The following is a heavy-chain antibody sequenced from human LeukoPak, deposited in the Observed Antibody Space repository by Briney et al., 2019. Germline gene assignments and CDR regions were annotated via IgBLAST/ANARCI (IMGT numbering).Heavy chain of an antibody. D-gene: IGHD3/OR15-3a*01. CDR3: ARPSGYYNFYFDY. V-gene: IGHV5-51*01. CDR1: GYSFTNYW. CDR2: IYPVDSDT. Sequence: GESLKISCQGSGYSFTNYWIAWVRQMPGKGLEWMGIIYPVDSDTRYSPSFQGQVTISVDKSISTAYMQWSSLKASDTAMYYCARPSGYYNFYFDYWGQGTLVTVSS. J-gene: IGHJ4*02.